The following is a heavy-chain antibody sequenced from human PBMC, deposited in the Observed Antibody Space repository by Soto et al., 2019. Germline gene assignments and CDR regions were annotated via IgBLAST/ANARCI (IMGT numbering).Heavy chain of an antibody. J-gene: IGHJ6*02. D-gene: IGHD1-7*01. V-gene: IGHV1-2*02. CDR2: INPNSGGT. CDR1: GYTFTGYY. Sequence: GASVKVSCKASGYTFTGYYMHWVRQAPGQGLEWMGWINPNSGGTNYAQKFQGRVTMTRDTSISTAYMELSRLRSDDTAVYYCAYQPLWGTGTTFRDVWGQGTTVTVSS. CDR3: AYQPLWGTGTTFRDV.